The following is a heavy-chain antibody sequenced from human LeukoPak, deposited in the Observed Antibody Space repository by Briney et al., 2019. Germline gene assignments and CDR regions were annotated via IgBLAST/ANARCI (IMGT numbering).Heavy chain of an antibody. V-gene: IGHV4-4*07. CDR1: GGSISSYY. J-gene: IGHJ5*02. Sequence: MPSETLSLTCTVSGGSISSYYWSWIRQPAGRGLEWIGRIYTSGSTNYNPSLKSRVTMSVDTSKNQFSLKLSSVTAADTAVYYCARDSMISQEGNWFDPWGQGTLVTVSS. CDR2: IYTSGST. D-gene: IGHD3/OR15-3a*01. CDR3: ARDSMISQEGNWFDP.